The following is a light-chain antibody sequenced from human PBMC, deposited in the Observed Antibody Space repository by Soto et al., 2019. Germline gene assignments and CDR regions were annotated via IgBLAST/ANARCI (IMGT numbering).Light chain of an antibody. J-gene: IGKJ1*01. Sequence: IVLWHSPGTLSPTPEEGATLPCRASQSVSSNLAWYQLKPVQAPRLLIYGASTRATGIPARFSGSGSGTEFTLTSSSLQSEDFAVYYCQQYNDWPTFGQGAKVDIK. CDR3: QQYNDWPT. V-gene: IGKV3-15*01. CDR2: GAS. CDR1: QSVSSN.